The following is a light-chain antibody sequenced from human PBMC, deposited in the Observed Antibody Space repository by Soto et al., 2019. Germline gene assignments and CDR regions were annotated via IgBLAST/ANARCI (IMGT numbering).Light chain of an antibody. V-gene: IGKV1-13*02. CDR2: DAS. J-gene: IGKJ5*01. CDR3: QQLKSYPFT. Sequence: AIQLTQSPSSLSASVGDRVSITCRASQGTSSALAWYQHKPGKPPKILIYDASSLQSGVPSSFSGSESGTECTLTISSLQPEDFATYYCQQLKSYPFTFGQGTRLEIK. CDR1: QGTSSA.